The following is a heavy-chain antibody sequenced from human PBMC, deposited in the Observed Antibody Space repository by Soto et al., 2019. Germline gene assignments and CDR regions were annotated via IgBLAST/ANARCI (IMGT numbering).Heavy chain of an antibody. J-gene: IGHJ6*02. CDR1: GFTFSSYG. D-gene: IGHD3-10*01. Sequence: GGSLRLSCAASGFTFSSYGMHWVRQAPGKGLEWVAVISYDGSNKYYADSVKGRFTISRDNSKNTLYLQMNSLRAEDTAVYYCAKGRAGSYYYYGMDVWGQETTVTVAS. V-gene: IGHV3-30*18. CDR2: ISYDGSNK. CDR3: AKGRAGSYYYYGMDV.